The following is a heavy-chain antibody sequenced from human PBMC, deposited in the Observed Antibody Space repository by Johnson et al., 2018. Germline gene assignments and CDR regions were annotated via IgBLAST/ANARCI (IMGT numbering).Heavy chain of an antibody. CDR1: GFTFSGSA. CDR3: TSEGH. Sequence: EVQLLESGGGLVQPGGSXKLSCAASGFTFSGSAMHWVRQASGKGLEWIGRIRSKANSYATAYAASVKGRFTISRDDSKTTAYLQMNSLKTEDTAVYYCTSEGHWGQGTLVTVSS. CDR2: IRSKANSYAT. V-gene: IGHV3-73*02. J-gene: IGHJ1*01.